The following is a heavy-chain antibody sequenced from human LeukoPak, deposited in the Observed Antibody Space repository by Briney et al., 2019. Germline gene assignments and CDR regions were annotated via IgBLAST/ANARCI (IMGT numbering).Heavy chain of an antibody. CDR2: IIPIFGTA. D-gene: IGHD1-26*01. CDR1: GGTFSSYA. CDR3: AREAGGSYSQYYFDY. J-gene: IGHJ4*02. Sequence: GASVKVSCKASGGTFSSYAISWVRQAPGQGLEWMGGIIPIFGTANYAQKFQGRVTITTDESTSTAYMELSSLRSEGTAVYYCAREAGGSYSQYYFDYWGQGTLVTVSS. V-gene: IGHV1-69*05.